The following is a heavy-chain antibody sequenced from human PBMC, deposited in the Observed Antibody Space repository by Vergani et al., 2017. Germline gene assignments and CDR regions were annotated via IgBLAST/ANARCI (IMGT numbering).Heavy chain of an antibody. CDR3: ARGDCSSTSCRSDAFDI. Sequence: QVQLVQSGAEVKKPGSSVKVSCKASGGTFSSYAISWVRQAPGQGLEWMGGIIPIFGTANYAQKFQGRVTITADESTSTAYMGLSSLRSEDTAVYYCARGDCSSTSCRSDAFDIWGRGTMVTVSS. CDR1: GGTFSSYA. J-gene: IGHJ3*02. V-gene: IGHV1-69*01. D-gene: IGHD2-2*01. CDR2: IIPIFGTA.